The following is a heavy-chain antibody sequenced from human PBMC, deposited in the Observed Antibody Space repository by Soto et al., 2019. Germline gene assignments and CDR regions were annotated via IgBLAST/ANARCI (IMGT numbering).Heavy chain of an antibody. Sequence: PSETLSLTCTVSGGSISSSSYYWGWIRQPPGKGLEWIGSIYYSGSTYYNPSLKSRVTISVDTSKNQFSLKLSSVTAADTAVYYCARLDTYGGYVDYWGQGTLVTVS. V-gene: IGHV4-39*01. J-gene: IGHJ4*02. D-gene: IGHD5-18*01. CDR3: ARLDTYGGYVDY. CDR2: IYYSGST. CDR1: GGSISSSSYY.